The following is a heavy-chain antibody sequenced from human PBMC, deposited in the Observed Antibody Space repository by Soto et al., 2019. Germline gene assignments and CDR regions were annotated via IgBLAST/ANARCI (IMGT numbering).Heavy chain of an antibody. Sequence: GESLKISCKGSGNSFTNYWINWVRQMPGKGLEWMGRIDPSDSSTYYSPSFQSHVTISVDKSISTAYLHWRSLKASDTAMYYCATHGGNPDYWGQGTQVTVSS. V-gene: IGHV5-10-1*01. CDR1: GNSFTNYW. D-gene: IGHD2-15*01. J-gene: IGHJ4*02. CDR3: ATHGGNPDY. CDR2: IDPSDSST.